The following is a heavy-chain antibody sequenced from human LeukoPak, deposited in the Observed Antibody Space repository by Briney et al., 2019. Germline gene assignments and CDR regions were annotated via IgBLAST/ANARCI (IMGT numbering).Heavy chain of an antibody. J-gene: IGHJ4*02. CDR3: ATSPYQLLLYLDY. Sequence: QPGGSLRLSCAASGFTFSSYSMNWVRQAPGKGLEWVSYISSSSSTIYYADSVKGRFTISRDNAKNSLYLQMNSLRAEDTAVYYCATSPYQLLLYLDYWGQGTLVTVSS. CDR1: GFTFSSYS. CDR2: ISSSSSTI. D-gene: IGHD2-2*01. V-gene: IGHV3-48*01.